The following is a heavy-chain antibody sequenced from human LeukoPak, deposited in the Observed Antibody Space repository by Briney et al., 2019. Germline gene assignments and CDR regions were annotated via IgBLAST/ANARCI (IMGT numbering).Heavy chain of an antibody. J-gene: IGHJ5*02. D-gene: IGHD3-3*01. CDR2: INHSGST. CDR1: GGSFSGYY. CDR3: ARRARTIFGVVITNWFDP. V-gene: IGHV4-34*01. Sequence: SETLSLTCAVYGGSFSGYYWSWIRQPPGKGLEWIGEINHSGSTNYNPSLKSRVTISVDTSKNQFSLKLSSVTAADTAVYYCARRARTIFGVVITNWFDPWGQGTLVTVSS.